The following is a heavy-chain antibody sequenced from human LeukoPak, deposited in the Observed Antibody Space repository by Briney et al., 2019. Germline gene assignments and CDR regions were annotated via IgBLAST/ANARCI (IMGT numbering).Heavy chain of an antibody. Sequence: SQTLSLTCAVSGGSISSGGYSWSWIRQPPGKGLEWIGYIYHSGSTYYNPSLKSRVTISVDRSKNQFSLKLSSVTAADTAVYYCARNGGYSHGPQFDYWGQGTLVTVSS. V-gene: IGHV4-30-2*01. CDR3: ARNGGYSHGPQFDY. CDR2: IYHSGST. J-gene: IGHJ4*02. D-gene: IGHD5-18*01. CDR1: GGSISSGGYS.